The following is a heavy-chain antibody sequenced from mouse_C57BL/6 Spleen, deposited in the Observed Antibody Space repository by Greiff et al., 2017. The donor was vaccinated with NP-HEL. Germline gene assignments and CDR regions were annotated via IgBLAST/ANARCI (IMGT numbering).Heavy chain of an antibody. CDR1: GYTFTDYN. D-gene: IGHD2-3*01. CDR2: INPNNGGT. CDR3: ARSGDGPFAY. J-gene: IGHJ3*01. V-gene: IGHV1-18*01. Sequence: EVQLQESGPELVKPGASVKIPCKASGYTFTDYNMDWVKQSHGKSLEWIGDINPNNGGTIYNQKFKGKATLTVDKSSSTAYMELRSLTSEDTAVYYCARSGDGPFAYWGQGTLVTVSA.